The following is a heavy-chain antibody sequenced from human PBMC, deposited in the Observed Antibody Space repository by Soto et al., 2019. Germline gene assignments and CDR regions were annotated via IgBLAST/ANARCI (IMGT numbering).Heavy chain of an antibody. D-gene: IGHD3-16*02. J-gene: IGHJ4*02. CDR1: GFTVSSNY. V-gene: IGHV3-66*01. Sequence: EVQLVESEGGLVQPGGSLRLSCAVSGFTVSSNYGGNTYYADSVKGRFTISRDNSKNTVYLQMNSLRAEDTAVYYCARDPFGGFIVNGAAPDYWGQGTLVTVSS. CDR2: GNT. CDR3: ARDPFGGFIVNGAAPDY.